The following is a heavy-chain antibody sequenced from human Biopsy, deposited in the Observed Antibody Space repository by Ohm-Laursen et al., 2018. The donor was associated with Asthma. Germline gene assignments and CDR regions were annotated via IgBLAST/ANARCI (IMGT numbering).Heavy chain of an antibody. CDR1: GFAFRDFN. CDR3: VRSGTKWELYDAFDI. D-gene: IGHD1/OR15-1a*01. V-gene: IGHV3-21*01. CDR2: INSAGSYI. J-gene: IGHJ3*02. Sequence: SLRLSCSASGFAFRDFNINWVRQAPGKGLQWIASINSAGSYIYYADSVKGRFTNSRDNARNSLFLQMNNLRAEDTAVYYCVRSGTKWELYDAFDIWGQGTMVTVSS.